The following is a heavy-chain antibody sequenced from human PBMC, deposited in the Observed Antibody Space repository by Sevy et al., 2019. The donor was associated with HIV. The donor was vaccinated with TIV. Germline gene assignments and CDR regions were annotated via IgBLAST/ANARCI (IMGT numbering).Heavy chain of an antibody. Sequence: GGFLRLSCAASGFTFRTYAMTWVRQAPGKGLDWVSAISGSGASTYYADSVKGRFTISRDNSKNTLYLQMNSLRADDTAIYYCAKEGGGCHYNSSGLLDNWGQGTLVTVSS. CDR1: GFTFRTYA. J-gene: IGHJ4*02. CDR3: AKEGGGCHYNSSGLLDN. CDR2: ISGSGAST. V-gene: IGHV3-23*01. D-gene: IGHD3-22*01.